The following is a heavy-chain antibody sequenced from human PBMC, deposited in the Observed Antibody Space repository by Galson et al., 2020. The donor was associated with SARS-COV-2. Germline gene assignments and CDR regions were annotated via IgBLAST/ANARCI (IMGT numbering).Heavy chain of an antibody. Sequence: SQTLSLTCPVSGGSISSGSYYWNWIRQPAGKGLEWIGRIYASGSTNYSPSLKSRVTISVDTSKNQFSLKLSSVTAADTAVYYCAREGGGYTYDFDYWGQGTLVSVSS. CDR1: GGSISSGSYY. J-gene: IGHJ4*02. CDR2: IYASGST. D-gene: IGHD5-18*01. V-gene: IGHV4-61*02. CDR3: AREGGGYTYDFDY.